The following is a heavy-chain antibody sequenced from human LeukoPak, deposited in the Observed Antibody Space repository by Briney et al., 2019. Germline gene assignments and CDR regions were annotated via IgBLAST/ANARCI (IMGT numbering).Heavy chain of an antibody. CDR2: IYHSGST. V-gene: IGHV4-59*08. Sequence: PSETLSLTCTVSGGSISSYYWSWIRQPAGKGLEWIGSIYHSGSTYYNPSLKSRVTISVDTSKNQFSLKLSSVTAADTAVYYCARHIYDFWSGYEDYWGQGTLVTVSS. CDR1: GGSISSYY. J-gene: IGHJ4*02. D-gene: IGHD3-3*01. CDR3: ARHIYDFWSGYEDY.